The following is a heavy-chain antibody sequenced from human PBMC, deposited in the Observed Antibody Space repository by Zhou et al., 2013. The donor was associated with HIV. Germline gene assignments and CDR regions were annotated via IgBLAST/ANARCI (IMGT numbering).Heavy chain of an antibody. V-gene: IGHV1-18*01. Sequence: QPHLVQSGPEVKKPGASVKVSCKASGYTFMSYAITWVRQAPGQGLEWMGWIRPYNGATKYAQKIQGRVIMTTDTSTSSVYIELRSLRVDDTAVYYCARGDTGWLDPVGQGTLVTVSS. CDR1: GYTFMSYA. CDR3: ARGDTGWLDP. J-gene: IGHJ5*02. D-gene: IGHD4-17*01. CDR2: IRPYNGAT.